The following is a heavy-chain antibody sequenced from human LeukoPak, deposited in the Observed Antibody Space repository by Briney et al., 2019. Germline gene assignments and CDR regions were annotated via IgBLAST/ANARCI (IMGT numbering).Heavy chain of an antibody. J-gene: IGHJ4*02. D-gene: IGHD1-26*01. CDR1: GFTFDDYA. CDR3: AKDRYYKGGAIDY. Sequence: GGSLRLSCAASGFTFDDYAMHLVRQAPGKGLEWVSGISWNSGSIGYADSVKGRFTISRDNAKNSLYLQMNSLRAEDTALYYCAKDRYYKGGAIDYWGQGTLVTVSS. V-gene: IGHV3-9*01. CDR2: ISWNSGSI.